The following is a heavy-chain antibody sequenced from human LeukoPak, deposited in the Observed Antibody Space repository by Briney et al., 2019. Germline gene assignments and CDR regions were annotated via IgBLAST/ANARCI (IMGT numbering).Heavy chain of an antibody. J-gene: IGHJ4*02. Sequence: GGSLRLSCVVSGLTFSSHYMTWVRQAPGKGLEWVANIKTDGSEKFYVGSVRGRFTISRDNAKNSLYLQMNSLRAEDTAMYYCTTYYYDSGPCKDWGQGTLVTVSS. CDR3: TTYYYDSGPCKD. CDR2: IKTDGSEK. V-gene: IGHV3-7*05. CDR1: GLTFSSHY. D-gene: IGHD3-22*01.